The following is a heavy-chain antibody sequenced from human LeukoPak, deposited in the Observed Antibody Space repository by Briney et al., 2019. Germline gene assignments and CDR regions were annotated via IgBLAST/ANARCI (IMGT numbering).Heavy chain of an antibody. J-gene: IGHJ3*02. CDR3: ARYFDWPWAFDI. V-gene: IGHV4-59*01. CDR2: VSYSGST. CDR1: GGSINSYY. Sequence: SETLSLTCTVSGGSINSYYWSWIRQPPGKELEWIGYVSYSGSTNYNPSLKSRVTISVDTSKNQFSLKLSSVTAADTAVYYCARYFDWPWAFDIWGQGTMVTVSS. D-gene: IGHD3-9*01.